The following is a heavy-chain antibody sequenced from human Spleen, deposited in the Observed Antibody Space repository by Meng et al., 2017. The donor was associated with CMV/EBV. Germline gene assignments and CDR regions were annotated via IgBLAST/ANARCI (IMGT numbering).Heavy chain of an antibody. CDR2: IMPFVHIS. J-gene: IGHJ4*02. CDR1: GGSFSDYT. Sequence: SSVKVSCKTSGGSFSDYTLSWVRQAPGQGLEWMGRIMPFVHISHYAQKFQGRITITADKSTSTAYMELSSLRSEDTAVYYCTRLGYCSSPTCLTDVDYWGQGTLVTVSS. D-gene: IGHD2-2*01. V-gene: IGHV1-69*02. CDR3: TRLGYCSSPTCLTDVDY.